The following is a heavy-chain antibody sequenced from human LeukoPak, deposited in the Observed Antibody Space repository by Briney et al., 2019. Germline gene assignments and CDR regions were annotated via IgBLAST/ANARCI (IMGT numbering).Heavy chain of an antibody. CDR2: INSDGSST. Sequence: GGSLRLSCAASGFTFSSYWMHWVRHAPGKGLVWVSRINSDGSSTSYADSVKGRFTISRDNAKNTLYLQMNSLRAEDTAVYYCTKGGGSDAFDIWGQGTMVTVSS. CDR1: GFTFSSYW. CDR3: TKGGGSDAFDI. V-gene: IGHV3-74*01. J-gene: IGHJ3*02.